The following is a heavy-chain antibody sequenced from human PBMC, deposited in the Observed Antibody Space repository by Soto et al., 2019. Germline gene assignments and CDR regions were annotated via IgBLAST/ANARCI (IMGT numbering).Heavy chain of an antibody. CDR3: ARERSAAGTGWFDP. J-gene: IGHJ5*02. CDR2: RNPNSGNT. D-gene: IGHD6-13*01. Sequence: QVQLVQSGAEVKKPGASVKFSCKASGYTFPSYDINGVGKATGQGLEWMGWRNPNSGNTGYAQKFQGRVTMTRNTSISTAYMELSSLRSEDTAVYYCARERSAAGTGWFDPWGQGTLVTVSS. V-gene: IGHV1-8*01. CDR1: GYTFPSYD.